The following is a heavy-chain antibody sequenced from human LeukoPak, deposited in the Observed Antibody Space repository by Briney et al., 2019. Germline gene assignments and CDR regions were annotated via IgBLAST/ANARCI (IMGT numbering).Heavy chain of an antibody. CDR2: ISGSGGST. Sequence: GGSLRLSRAASGFTFSSYAMSWVRQAPGKGLEWVSAISGSGGSTYYADSVKGRFTISRDNSKNTLYLQMNSLRAEDTAVYYCAKGSSLSAVAGTGVTYWGQGTLVTVSS. CDR3: AKGSSLSAVAGTGVTY. CDR1: GFTFSSYA. D-gene: IGHD6-19*01. V-gene: IGHV3-23*01. J-gene: IGHJ4*02.